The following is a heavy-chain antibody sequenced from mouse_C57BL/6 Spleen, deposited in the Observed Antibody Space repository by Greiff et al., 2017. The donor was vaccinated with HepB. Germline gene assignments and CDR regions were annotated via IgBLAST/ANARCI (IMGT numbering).Heavy chain of an antibody. CDR2: IYPSDSET. Sequence: VQLQQSGAELVRPGSSVKLSCKASGYTFTSYWMDWVKQRPGQGLEWIGNIYPSDSETHYNQKFKDKATLTVDKSSSTAYRQLSSLTSEDSAVYYCARRPPRGYFDYWGQGTTLTVSS. J-gene: IGHJ2*01. CDR1: GYTFTSYW. V-gene: IGHV1-61*01. CDR3: ARRPPRGYFDY.